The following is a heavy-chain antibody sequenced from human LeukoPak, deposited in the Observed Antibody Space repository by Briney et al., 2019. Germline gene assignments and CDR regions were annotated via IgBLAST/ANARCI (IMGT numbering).Heavy chain of an antibody. CDR1: GFTFSSYG. Sequence: RESLRLSCVASGFTFSSYGMGWVRQAPGEGLEWVSAISGGGGNTYYADSVKGRFTICREQSRNPLYLQMNNLRAEDTAVYYCAKGPFYYGSGSPSPYYFDYWGQGTLVTVSS. J-gene: IGHJ4*02. V-gene: IGHV3-23*01. CDR3: AKGPFYYGSGSPSPYYFDY. D-gene: IGHD3-10*01. CDR2: ISGGGGNT.